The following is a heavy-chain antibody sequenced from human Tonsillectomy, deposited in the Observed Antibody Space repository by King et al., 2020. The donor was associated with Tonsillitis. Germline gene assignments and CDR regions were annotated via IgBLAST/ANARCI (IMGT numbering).Heavy chain of an antibody. CDR3: AREYYYDSSGRFAGFDY. Sequence: VQLVESGGGLVKPGGSLRLSCAASGFMFSYYYMTWIRQAPGKGLEWVAYISDSGSATYYADSVKDRFTISRDNAKNSLFLQMDSLRAEDTALYYCAREYYYDSSGRFAGFDYWGQGNLVTVSS. CDR2: ISDSGSAT. D-gene: IGHD3-22*01. CDR1: GFMFSYYY. J-gene: IGHJ4*02. V-gene: IGHV3-11*01.